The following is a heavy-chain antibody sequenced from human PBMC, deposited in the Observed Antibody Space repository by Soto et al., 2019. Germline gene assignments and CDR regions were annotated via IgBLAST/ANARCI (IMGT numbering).Heavy chain of an antibody. CDR1: GYTLTELS. CDR3: ALYSSSWYAEYFQH. V-gene: IGHV1-24*01. D-gene: IGHD6-13*01. Sequence: ASVKVSCKVSGYTLTELSMHWVRQAPGKGLEWMGGFDPEDGETIYAQKFQGRVTMTEDTSTDTAYMELSSLRSEDTAVYYCALYSSSWYAEYFQHWGQGTLVTVSS. J-gene: IGHJ1*01. CDR2: FDPEDGET.